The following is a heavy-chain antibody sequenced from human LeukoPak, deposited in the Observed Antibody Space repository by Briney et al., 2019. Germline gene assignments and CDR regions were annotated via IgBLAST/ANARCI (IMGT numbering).Heavy chain of an antibody. CDR1: GFTFSSYW. J-gene: IGHJ4*02. V-gene: IGHV3-7*01. D-gene: IGHD5-12*01. Sequence: GGSLRLSCAASGFTFSSYWMSWVRQAPGKGLEWVANIKQDGSEKYYVDSVKGRFTISRDNAKNSLYLQMNSLRAEDTAVYYCASNRGYDSFGFDYWGQGTLVTVSS. CDR3: ASNRGYDSFGFDY. CDR2: IKQDGSEK.